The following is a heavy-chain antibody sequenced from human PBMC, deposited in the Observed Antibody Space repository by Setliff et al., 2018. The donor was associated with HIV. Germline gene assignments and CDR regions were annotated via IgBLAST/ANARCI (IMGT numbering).Heavy chain of an antibody. V-gene: IGHV1-18*01. J-gene: IGHJ4*02. CDR1: GYTFTSYG. D-gene: IGHD1-7*01. CDR2: ISAYNGNT. CDR3: ATALTGNWNYEPHFDY. Sequence: ASVKVSCKASGYTFTSYGISWVRQAPGQGLEWMGWISAYNGNTNYAQKLQGRVTMTTDTSTSTAYMELRSLRSDDTAVYYCATALTGNWNYEPHFDYWGQGTLVTVSS.